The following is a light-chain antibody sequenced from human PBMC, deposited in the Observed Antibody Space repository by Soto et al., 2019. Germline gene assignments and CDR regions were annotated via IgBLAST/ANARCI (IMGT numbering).Light chain of an antibody. Sequence: DIVMTQSPLFLTVTPGEPASSSCRASDRLLHSNGNNYLDWYLQKPGQSPQLLIYLGYTRAPGVPDRFSGSGSGTDFTLKISRVEAEDVGVYYCMQALQTRWTFGQVTKVEIK. CDR3: MQALQTRWT. CDR2: LGY. V-gene: IGKV2-28*01. CDR1: DRLLHSNGNNY. J-gene: IGKJ1*01.